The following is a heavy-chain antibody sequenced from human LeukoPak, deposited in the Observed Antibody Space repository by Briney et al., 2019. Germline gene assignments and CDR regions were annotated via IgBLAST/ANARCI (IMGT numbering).Heavy chain of an antibody. CDR2: IWSDSTNR. CDR1: GFIFSHHG. J-gene: IGHJ4*01. V-gene: IGHV3-33*01. D-gene: IGHD4-11*01. Sequence: GGPLRLSCAASGFIFSHHGMHWVRQAPGKGLEWVAVIWSDSTNRFYADSVKGRFTISRDNSQSTVFLQMNSLRVKDTAIYYCARDAQRGFDYSNSLKNWGHGTLVTVSS. CDR3: ARDAQRGFDYSNSLKN.